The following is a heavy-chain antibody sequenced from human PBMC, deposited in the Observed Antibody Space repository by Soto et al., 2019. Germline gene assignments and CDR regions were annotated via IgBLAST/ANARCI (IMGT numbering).Heavy chain of an antibody. Sequence: ASVEVSCKASGYTFTSYHITWVRQAPGQGLEWMGWISAYNGNTNYAQKLQGRVTMTTDTSTSTAYMELRSLRSEDTAVYYCMLGSGWKDFDYWGQGTLVTVSS. CDR3: MLGSGWKDFDY. J-gene: IGHJ4*02. CDR2: ISAYNGNT. D-gene: IGHD3-22*01. CDR1: GYTFTSYH. V-gene: IGHV1-18*01.